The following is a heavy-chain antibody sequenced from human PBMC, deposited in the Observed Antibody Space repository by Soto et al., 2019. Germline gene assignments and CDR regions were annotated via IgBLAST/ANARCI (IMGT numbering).Heavy chain of an antibody. J-gene: IGHJ4*02. D-gene: IGHD4-17*01. CDR1: GGSISSGGYY. V-gene: IGHV4-31*03. Sequence: SETLSLTCTVSGGSISSGGYYWSWIRQHPGKGLEWIGYIYYSGSTYYNPSLKSRVTISVDTSKNQFSLKLSSVTAADTAVYYCGYGDYEGWFDYWGQGTLVTVSS. CDR2: IYYSGST. CDR3: GYGDYEGWFDY.